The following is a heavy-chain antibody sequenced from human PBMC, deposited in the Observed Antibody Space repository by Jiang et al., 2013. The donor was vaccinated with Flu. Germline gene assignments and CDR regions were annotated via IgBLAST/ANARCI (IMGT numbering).Heavy chain of an antibody. CDR1: GYTLSSQS. J-gene: IGHJ4*02. Sequence: SGAEVKKPGASVNVSCKASGYTLSSQSITWVRQAPGQGLEWIGWISGYNGNTKYAQSLQGRVILTTDKSTNTAYMELRSLRSDDTAVYYCARNFVDSGLNMEDHWGQGTLVTVSS. CDR2: ISGYNGNT. V-gene: IGHV1-18*01. CDR3: ARNFVDSGLNMEDH. D-gene: IGHD4/OR15-4a*01.